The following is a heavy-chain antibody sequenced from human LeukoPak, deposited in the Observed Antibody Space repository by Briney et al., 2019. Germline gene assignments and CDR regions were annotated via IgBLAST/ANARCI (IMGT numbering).Heavy chain of an antibody. Sequence: SETLSLTCTVSGGSMNNYYWNWIRQPPGKGLEWIGSIFYSGSTNYNPSLKSRVTISIDTSKNQFSLNLSSVTAADTAVYYCAREVLHDYGDYSYYYYYYMDVWGKGTTVTISS. V-gene: IGHV4-59*12. D-gene: IGHD4-17*01. CDR3: AREVLHDYGDYSYYYYYYMDV. CDR2: IFYSGST. CDR1: GGSMNNYY. J-gene: IGHJ6*03.